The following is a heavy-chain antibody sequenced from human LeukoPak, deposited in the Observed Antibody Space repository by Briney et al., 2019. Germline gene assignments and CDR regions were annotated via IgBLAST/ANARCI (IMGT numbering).Heavy chain of an antibody. CDR3: ARDATGDGDLES. V-gene: IGHV3-30*19. CDR1: GFTFSSYG. J-gene: IGHJ5*02. CDR2: ISYDGSNK. Sequence: GGSLRLSCAASGFTFSSYGMHWVRQAPGKGLEWVAVISYDGSNKYYADSVKGRFTISRDNSKNTLYLQMNSLRSEDTAVYYCARDATGDGDLESWGQGTLVNVSP. D-gene: IGHD4-17*01.